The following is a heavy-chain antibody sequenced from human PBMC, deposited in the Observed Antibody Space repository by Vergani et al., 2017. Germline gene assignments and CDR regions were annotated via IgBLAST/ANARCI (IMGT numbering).Heavy chain of an antibody. V-gene: IGHV4-30-4*08. CDR1: GGSISSGDFY. D-gene: IGHD2-2*01. J-gene: IGHJ4*02. CDR2: IYYNGGT. Sequence: QVQLQESGPGLVKPSQTLSLTCTVSGGSISSGDFYWSWIRQPPGKGLEWIGYIYYNGGTYYSPSLKSRVIMSLDTSKNQFSLKLSSVTAADTAVYYCARVSYSSTSVPDYWGQGTLVTVSS. CDR3: ARVSYSSTSVPDY.